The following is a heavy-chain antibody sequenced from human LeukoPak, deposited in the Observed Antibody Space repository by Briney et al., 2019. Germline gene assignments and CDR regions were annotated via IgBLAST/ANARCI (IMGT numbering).Heavy chain of an antibody. CDR1: GGSISSRGYY. J-gene: IGHJ6*03. Sequence: PSETLSLTCTVSGGSISSRGYYWGWIRQSPGTGLEWIGSMYYSGSTYYNPSLKSRVTISVDTSNNHFSLKLSSVTAADTAVYYCATPSTFEPYYYYYYMDVWGKGTTVTVSS. D-gene: IGHD1-14*01. V-gene: IGHV4-39*07. CDR2: MYYSGST. CDR3: ATPSTFEPYYYYYYMDV.